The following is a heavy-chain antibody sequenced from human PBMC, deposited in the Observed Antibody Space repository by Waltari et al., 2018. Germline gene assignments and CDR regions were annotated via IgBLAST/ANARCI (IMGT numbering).Heavy chain of an antibody. V-gene: IGHV3-30*01. J-gene: IGHJ4*02. CDR2: MSYDGSSK. Sequence: QVQMVESGGGVVQPGRSLRLSCAASGFTFSSYSIHWVRQAPGKGLEWVVLMSYDGSSKDYADSVKGRFTVSRDNSKNTVYLQLNSLRVEDTAVYYCAREDICRSTTCYTLDYWGLGTLVTVSS. CDR1: GFTFSSYS. CDR3: AREDICRSTTCYTLDY. D-gene: IGHD2-2*02.